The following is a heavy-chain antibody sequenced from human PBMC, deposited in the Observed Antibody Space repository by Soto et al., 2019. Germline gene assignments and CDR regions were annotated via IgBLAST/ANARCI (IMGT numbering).Heavy chain of an antibody. CDR2: INAGNGNT. Sequence: ASVKVSCKASGYTFTSYAMHWVRQAPGQRLEWMGWINAGNGNTKYSQKFQGRVTITRDTSASTAYMELSSLRSEDTAVYYCAREAGLGLGVWGKYYYYMDVWGKGNTVTVSS. CDR1: GYTFTSYA. D-gene: IGHD3-16*01. V-gene: IGHV1-3*01. J-gene: IGHJ6*03. CDR3: AREAGLGLGVWGKYYYYMDV.